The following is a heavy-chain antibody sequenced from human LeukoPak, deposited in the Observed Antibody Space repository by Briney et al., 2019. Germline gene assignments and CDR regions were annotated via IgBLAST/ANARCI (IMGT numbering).Heavy chain of an antibody. Sequence: SETLSLTCTVSGGSISSHYWTWIRQSPVKGLEWIGDISNSGSTSCSPSLKSRVTISIDTSKNQFSLKLSSVTAADTAVYYCGRDALVGYFSYYYMDVWGKGTTVTVSS. V-gene: IGHV4-59*11. CDR1: GGSISSHY. CDR2: ISNSGST. J-gene: IGHJ6*03. D-gene: IGHD2-15*01. CDR3: GRDALVGYFSYYYMDV.